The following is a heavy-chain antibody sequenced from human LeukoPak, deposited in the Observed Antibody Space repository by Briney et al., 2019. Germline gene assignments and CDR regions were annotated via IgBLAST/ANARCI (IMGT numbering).Heavy chain of an antibody. J-gene: IGHJ6*03. CDR1: GYTFTSYD. CDR2: MNPNGGNT. CDR3: ARGDCSSTSCYYYYYYMDV. V-gene: IGHV1-8*03. Sequence: ASVKVSCKASGYTFTSYDINWVRQATGQGLEWMGWMNPNGGNTGYAQKFQGRVTITRNTSISTAYMELSSLRSEDTAVYYCARGDCSSTSCYYYYYYMDVWGKGTTVTVSS. D-gene: IGHD2-2*01.